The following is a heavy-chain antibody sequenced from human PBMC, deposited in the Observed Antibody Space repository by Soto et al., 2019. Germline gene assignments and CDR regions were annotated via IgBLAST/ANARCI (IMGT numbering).Heavy chain of an antibody. CDR1: GGSISSGGYY. CDR3: ARVRWDTAVSSGGIYFDY. D-gene: IGHD5-18*01. CDR2: IYYSGST. Sequence: SETLSLTCTVSGGSISSGGYYWSWIRQHPGKGLEWIGYIYYSGSTYYNPSLKSRVTISVDTSKNQFSLKLSSVTAADTAVYYCARVRWDTAVSSGGIYFDYWGQGTLVTVSS. V-gene: IGHV4-31*03. J-gene: IGHJ4*02.